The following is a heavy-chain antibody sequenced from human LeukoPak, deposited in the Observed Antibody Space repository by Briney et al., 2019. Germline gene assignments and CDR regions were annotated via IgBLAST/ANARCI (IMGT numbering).Heavy chain of an antibody. Sequence: PGGSLRLSCAASGFTFSSYWMHWLRQAPGKGLVWVSRIKTYGSSTDYAVSVRGRFTISRDNAKKTMYLQMKSLRAEDTAVYYCARGVSGTGPDIWGLGTMVTVSS. CDR3: ARGVSGTGPDI. J-gene: IGHJ3*02. CDR2: IKTYGSST. D-gene: IGHD5/OR15-5a*01. CDR1: GFTFSSYW. V-gene: IGHV3-74*01.